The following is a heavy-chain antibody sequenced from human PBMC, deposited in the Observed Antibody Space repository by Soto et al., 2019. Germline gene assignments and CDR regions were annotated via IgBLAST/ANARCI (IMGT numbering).Heavy chain of an antibody. CDR1: GFTFSSYA. CDR3: AKGPTANSAWYPRYFDF. CDR2: ISGSGSNT. V-gene: IGHV3-23*01. Sequence: PGGSLRLSCAASGFTFSSYAMSWVRQAPGKGLEWVSAISGSGSNTYYADSVKGRFTISRDNSMNTLCLQMNSLRAEDTAVYYCAKGPTANSAWYPRYFDFWGQGALVTVSS. D-gene: IGHD6-19*01. J-gene: IGHJ4*02.